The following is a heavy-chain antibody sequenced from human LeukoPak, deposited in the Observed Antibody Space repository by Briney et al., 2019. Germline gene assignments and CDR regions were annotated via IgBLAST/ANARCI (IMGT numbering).Heavy chain of an antibody. CDR2: IIPIFGTA. CDR1: GGTFSRYA. V-gene: IGHV1-69*05. D-gene: IGHD3-22*01. Sequence: ASVKVSCKASGGTFSRYAISWVRQAPGQGREWMGGIIPIFGTANYAQKIQGRVTITTADSTSTANMELSSLRSEDTAVYYCARARRSDSSGYYNLDAFDIWGQGTMVTVSS. J-gene: IGHJ3*02. CDR3: ARARRSDSSGYYNLDAFDI.